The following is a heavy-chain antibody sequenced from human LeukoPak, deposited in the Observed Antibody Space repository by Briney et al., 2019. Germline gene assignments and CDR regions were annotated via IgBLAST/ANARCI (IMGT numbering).Heavy chain of an antibody. V-gene: IGHV3-33*01. Sequence: GGSLRLSCAASGFTFSSYGMHWVRQAPGKGLEWVAVIWYDGSNKYYADSVKGRFTISRDNSKNTLYLQMNSLRAEDTAAYYCARGTVYDILTGYFYYYYYGMDVWGKGTTVTVSS. D-gene: IGHD3-9*01. CDR2: IWYDGSNK. J-gene: IGHJ6*04. CDR1: GFTFSSYG. CDR3: ARGTVYDILTGYFYYYYYGMDV.